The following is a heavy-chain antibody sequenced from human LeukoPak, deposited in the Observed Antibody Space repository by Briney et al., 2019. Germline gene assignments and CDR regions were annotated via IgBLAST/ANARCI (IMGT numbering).Heavy chain of an antibody. CDR1: GGSISSYY. J-gene: IGHJ4*02. Sequence: RSSETLSLTCTVSGGSISSYYWSWLRQPPGKGLEWIGYIYYSGTTNYNPSLKSRVTISVDTSKNQFSLKLSSVTAADTAVYYCARGVYIAAAQYAYWGQGTLVTVSS. CDR2: IYYSGTT. CDR3: ARGVYIAAAQYAY. D-gene: IGHD6-13*01. V-gene: IGHV4-59*01.